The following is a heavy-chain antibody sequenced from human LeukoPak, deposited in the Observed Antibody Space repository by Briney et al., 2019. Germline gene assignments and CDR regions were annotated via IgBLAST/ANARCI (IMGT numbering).Heavy chain of an antibody. CDR1: GFSFSGYW. Sequence: GGSLRLSCAASGFSFSGYWMRWVRQAPGKGLEWVANISPEGSDKYYKDSVKGRLTVSRDNAKDSLYLQMNSLRAEDTAVYYCARDANTMARGPRGDYYYGLDVWGQGTTVTVSS. CDR2: ISPEGSDK. D-gene: IGHD3-10*01. J-gene: IGHJ6*02. CDR3: ARDANTMARGPRGDYYYGLDV. V-gene: IGHV3-7*01.